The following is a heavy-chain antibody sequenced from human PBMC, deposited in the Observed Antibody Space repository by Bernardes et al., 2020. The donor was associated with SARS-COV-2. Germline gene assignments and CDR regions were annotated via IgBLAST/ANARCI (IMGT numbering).Heavy chain of an antibody. CDR3: ASDWGTILDY. CDR2: ITDSGDST. CDR1: GFTFSSYT. J-gene: IGHJ4*02. D-gene: IGHD2-2*01. V-gene: IGHV3-23*01. Sequence: GGSLRLSCEVSGFTFSSYTMNWVRQAPGKGLEWVSTITDSGDSTYYADSVKGRFTISRDNSKNTLYLQMNSLRAEDTAVYYCASDWGTILDYWGQGTLVTVSS.